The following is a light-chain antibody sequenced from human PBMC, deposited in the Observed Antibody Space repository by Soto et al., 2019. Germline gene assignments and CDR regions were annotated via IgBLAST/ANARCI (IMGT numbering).Light chain of an antibody. CDR1: QSVSSD. V-gene: IGKV3-11*01. J-gene: IGKJ5*01. CDR3: QQRSNWPPIT. CDR2: DAS. Sequence: EIVLTQSPATLSLSPGERATLSCRASQSVSSDLAWYQQKPGQAPRLLIYDASNRATGIPARFSGSGSGTDFTLTISSPEAEDFAVYYCQQRSNWPPITFGQGTRLEIK.